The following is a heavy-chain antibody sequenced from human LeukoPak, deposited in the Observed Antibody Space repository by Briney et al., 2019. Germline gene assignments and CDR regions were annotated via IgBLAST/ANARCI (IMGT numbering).Heavy chain of an antibody. CDR1: GFTFINYG. J-gene: IGHJ3*02. D-gene: IGHD4-17*01. V-gene: IGHV3-33*01. CDR2: IWYDGTDK. Sequence: GRSLRLSCAASGFTFINYGIHWVRRAPGKGLEWVAVIWYDGTDKYYADSVKGRFTISRDNSKNTLYLQMNSLRGEDTAVYYCARDGRAVNPFNAFDIWGQGTVVTVSS. CDR3: ARDGRAVNPFNAFDI.